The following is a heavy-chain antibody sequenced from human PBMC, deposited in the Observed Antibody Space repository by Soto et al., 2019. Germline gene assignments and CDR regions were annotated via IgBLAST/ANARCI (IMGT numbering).Heavy chain of an antibody. J-gene: IGHJ6*02. CDR3: ARAAIVGATYYYYGMDV. D-gene: IGHD1-26*01. CDR2: ISSSSSYI. Sequence: PGGSLRLSCAASGFTFSSYSMNWVRQAPGKGLEWVSSISSSSSYIYYADSVKGRFTISRDNAKNSLYLQMNSLRAEDTAVYYCARAAIVGATYYYYGMDVWGQGTTVTVSS. V-gene: IGHV3-21*01. CDR1: GFTFSSYS.